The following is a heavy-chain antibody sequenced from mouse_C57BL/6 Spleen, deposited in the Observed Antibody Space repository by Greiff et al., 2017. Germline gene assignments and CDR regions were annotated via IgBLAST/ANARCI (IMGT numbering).Heavy chain of an antibody. CDR1: GYTFTSYW. J-gene: IGHJ2*02. D-gene: IGHD3-1*01. V-gene: IGHV1-52*01. CDR3: ASWAPGLDY. CDR2: IDPSDSET. Sequence: QVQLKQPGAELVRPGSSVKLSCKASGYTFTSYWMHWVKQRPIQGLEWIGNIDPSDSETHYNQKFKDKATLTVDKSSSTAYMQLSSLTSEDSAVYYGASWAPGLDYWGQGTSLTVSS.